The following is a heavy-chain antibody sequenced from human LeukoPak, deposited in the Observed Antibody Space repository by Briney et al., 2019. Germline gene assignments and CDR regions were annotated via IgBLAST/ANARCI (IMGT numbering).Heavy chain of an antibody. J-gene: IGHJ4*02. CDR3: ARPTYYDFWSGYYGGYYFDY. CDR2: INHSGST. D-gene: IGHD3-3*01. CDR1: GGSFSGYY. V-gene: IGHV4-34*01. Sequence: SETLSLTCAVYGGSFSGYYWSWIRQPPGKGLEWIGEINHSGSTNYNPSLKSRVTISVDTSKNQFSLKLSSVTAADTAVYYCARPTYYDFWSGYYGGYYFDYWGQGTLVTVSS.